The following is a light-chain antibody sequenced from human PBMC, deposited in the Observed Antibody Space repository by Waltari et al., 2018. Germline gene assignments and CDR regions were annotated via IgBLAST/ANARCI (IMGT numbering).Light chain of an antibody. CDR2: TAS. Sequence: DIQMTQSPSSLSASVGDTVTITCRAAESIGSYLSWYQQKPGKAPKLLIYTASSLETGVPSRFSGSGSGTDFTLTISSLQPEDVAVYYCQQRSSWPLTFGGGTKVEI. V-gene: IGKV1-39*01. CDR1: ESIGSY. CDR3: QQRSSWPLT. J-gene: IGKJ4*01.